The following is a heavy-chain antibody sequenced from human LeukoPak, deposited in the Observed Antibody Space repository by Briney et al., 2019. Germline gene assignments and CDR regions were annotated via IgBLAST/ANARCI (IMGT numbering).Heavy chain of an antibody. Sequence: GGSLRLSCAASGSTFSSYAMSWVRQAPGKGLEWVSAISGSGGSTYYADSMKGRFTISRGNSKNTLYLQMNSLRAEDTAVYYCAKEQQWLAARDAFDIWGQGTMVTVSS. V-gene: IGHV3-23*01. CDR2: ISGSGGST. CDR1: GSTFSSYA. J-gene: IGHJ3*02. D-gene: IGHD6-19*01. CDR3: AKEQQWLAARDAFDI.